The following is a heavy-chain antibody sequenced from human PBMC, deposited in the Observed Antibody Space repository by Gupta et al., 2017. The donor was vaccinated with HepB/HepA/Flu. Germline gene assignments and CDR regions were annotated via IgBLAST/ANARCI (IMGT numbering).Heavy chain of an antibody. CDR3: ARDEFRGVNCSSTSCPKHHDMDV. CDR1: GFTFSSYS. D-gene: IGHD2-2*01. Sequence: VQLVESGGGLVMPGGSLRLSCAASGFTFSSYSLTWIRQAPGKGLEWVSSISSSSSYIYYADSVKGRFTSSRDNAKNSLYLQMNSLRAEDTAVYYGARDEFRGVNCSSTSCPKHHDMDVWGKGTTVTVSS. CDR2: ISSSSSYI. V-gene: IGHV3-21*01. J-gene: IGHJ6*03.